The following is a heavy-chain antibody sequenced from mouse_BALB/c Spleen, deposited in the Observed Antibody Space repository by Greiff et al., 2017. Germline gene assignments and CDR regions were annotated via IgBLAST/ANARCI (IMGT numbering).Heavy chain of an antibody. CDR1: GYTFTSYW. J-gene: IGHJ4*01. CDR2: IDPSDSYT. D-gene: IGHD2-3*01. Sequence: VQLQQPGAELVKPGASVKLSCKASGYTFTSYWMHWVKQRPGQGLEWIGEIDPSDSYTNYNQKFKGKATLTVDKSSSTAYTQLSSLTSEDSAVYYCARLLRPPYYAMDYWGQGTSVTVSS. V-gene: IGHV1-69*02. CDR3: ARLLRPPYYAMDY.